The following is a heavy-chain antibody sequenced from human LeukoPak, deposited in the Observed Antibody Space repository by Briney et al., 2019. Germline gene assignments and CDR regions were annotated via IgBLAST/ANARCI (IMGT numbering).Heavy chain of an antibody. V-gene: IGHV3-7*01. Sequence: PGGSLRLSCAASGFTFSSYWMSWVRQAPGKGLEWVANIKQDGSEKYYVDSVKGRFTISRDNAKNSLYLQMNSLRAEDTAVYYCARSSSTSPTRISGLDYLDYWGQGTLVTVSS. CDR2: IKQDGSEK. CDR3: ARSSSTSPTRISGLDYLDY. D-gene: IGHD2-2*01. CDR1: GFTFSSYW. J-gene: IGHJ4*02.